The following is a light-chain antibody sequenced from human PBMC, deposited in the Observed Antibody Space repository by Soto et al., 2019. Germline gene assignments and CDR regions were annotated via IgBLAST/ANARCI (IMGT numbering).Light chain of an antibody. CDR2: DAS. CDR1: QSISSW. Sequence: DIQMTQSPSTLSASVGDRVTITCRASQSISSWLAWYQQKPGKAPKLLIYDASSLESGVPSRFSGSGSGTEFPLPISSLEPDDFATYYCQQYNSYSRWTFGQGTKVEIK. CDR3: QQYNSYSRWT. J-gene: IGKJ1*01. V-gene: IGKV1-5*01.